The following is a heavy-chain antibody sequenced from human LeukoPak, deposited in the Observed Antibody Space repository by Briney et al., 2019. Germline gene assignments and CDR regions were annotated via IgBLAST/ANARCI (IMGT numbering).Heavy chain of an antibody. CDR3: ARGEYGDSGWFDP. D-gene: IGHD4-17*01. V-gene: IGHV4-31*03. CDR1: GGSISSGGYY. Sequence: PSETLSLTCTVSGGSISSGGYYWSWIRQRPGMGLEWIGYIYYSGSTYYNPSLKSRVTISVDTSKNQFSLKLSSVTAADTAVYYCARGEYGDSGWFDPWGQGTLVTVSS. CDR2: IYYSGST. J-gene: IGHJ5*02.